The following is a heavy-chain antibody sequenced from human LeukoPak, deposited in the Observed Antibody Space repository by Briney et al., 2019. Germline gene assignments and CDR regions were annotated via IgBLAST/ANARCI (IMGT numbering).Heavy chain of an antibody. CDR3: AREEDYYDSSGPLAFDI. D-gene: IGHD3-22*01. J-gene: IGHJ3*02. V-gene: IGHV1-69*04. CDR2: IIPILGIA. Sequence: SVKVSCKASGGTFSSYAISWVRQAPGQGLEWMGRIIPILGIANYAQKFQGRVTITADKSTSTAYMELSSLRSEDTALYYCAREEDYYDSSGPLAFDIWGQGTMVTVSS. CDR1: GGTFSSYA.